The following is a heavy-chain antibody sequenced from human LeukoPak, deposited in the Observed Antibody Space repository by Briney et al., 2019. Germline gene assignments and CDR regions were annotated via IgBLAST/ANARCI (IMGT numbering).Heavy chain of an antibody. CDR2: IRSKANSYAT. CDR1: GFTFSGSA. CDR3: TRRLYCGGDCYAFDI. V-gene: IGHV3-73*01. Sequence: PGGSLRLSCAASGFTFSGSAMHWVRQASGKGLEWVGRIRSKANSYATAYAASVKGRFTISRDDSKNTAYLQMNSLKTEDTAVYYCTRRLYCGGDCYAFDIWGRGTMVTVSS. D-gene: IGHD2-21*02. J-gene: IGHJ3*02.